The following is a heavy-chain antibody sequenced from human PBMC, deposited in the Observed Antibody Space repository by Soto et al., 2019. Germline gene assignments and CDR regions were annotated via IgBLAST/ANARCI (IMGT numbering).Heavy chain of an antibody. Sequence: QVQLVQSGAEVKKPGASVKVSCKASEYTFTNYDIHWVRQATGQGLEWMGWMNPDSGNTGQSKQFQGRVTMTRDTSISTAYMEMSSLRSEDTAVYYCARGRFRRTWFDPWGQGTLVTVSS. CDR1: EYTFTNYD. V-gene: IGHV1-8*01. CDR3: ARGRFRRTWFDP. J-gene: IGHJ5*02. D-gene: IGHD3-16*01. CDR2: MNPDSGNT.